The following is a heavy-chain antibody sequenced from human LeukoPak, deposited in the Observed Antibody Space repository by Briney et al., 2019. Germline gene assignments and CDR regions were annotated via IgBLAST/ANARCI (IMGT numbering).Heavy chain of an antibody. CDR3: ARGDNWNDRSLDY. CDR1: GGTFSSYA. J-gene: IGHJ4*02. V-gene: IGHV1-69*06. CDR2: IIPIFGTA. Sequence: ASVKVSCKASGGTFSSYAISWVRQAPGQGLEWMGGIIPIFGTANYAQKFQGRVTITADKSTSTAYMELSSLRSEDTAVYYCARGDNWNDRSLDYWGQGTLVTVSP. D-gene: IGHD1-20*01.